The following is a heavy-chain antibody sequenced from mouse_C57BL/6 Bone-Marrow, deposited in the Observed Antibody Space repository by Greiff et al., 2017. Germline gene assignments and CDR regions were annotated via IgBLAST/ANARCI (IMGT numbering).Heavy chain of an antibody. D-gene: IGHD2-2*01. CDR1: GYAFTNYL. CDR2: INPGSGGT. J-gene: IGHJ4*01. V-gene: IGHV1-54*01. Sequence: VQLQQSGAELVRPGTSVKVSCKASGYAFTNYLIEWVKQRPGQGLEWIGVINPGSGGTNYNEKFKGKATLTADKSSSTAYMQLSSLTSEDSAVYFCARLPPDVYDDDYYAMDNWGQGTSVTVSS. CDR3: ARLPPDVYDDDYYAMDN.